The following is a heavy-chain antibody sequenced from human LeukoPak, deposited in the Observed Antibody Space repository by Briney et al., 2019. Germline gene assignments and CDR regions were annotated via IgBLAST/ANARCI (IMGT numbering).Heavy chain of an antibody. CDR3: AELGITMIGGV. CDR1: GFTFSNYA. J-gene: IGHJ6*04. V-gene: IGHV3-21*01. D-gene: IGHD3-10*02. CDR2: ISGGSTYI. Sequence: GGSLRLSCAASGFTFSNYAMRWVRQAPGKGLEWVSSISGGSTYIYQADSVKGRFTISRDNAKNSLYLQMNSLRAEDTAVYYCAELGITMIGGVWGKGTTVTISS.